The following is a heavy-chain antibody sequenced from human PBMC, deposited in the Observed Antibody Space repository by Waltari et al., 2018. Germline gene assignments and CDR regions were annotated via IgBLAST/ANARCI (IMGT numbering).Heavy chain of an antibody. CDR1: GGSFSGYY. J-gene: IGHJ5*02. CDR3: ASFDDFWSGYSGWFDP. V-gene: IGHV4-34*01. D-gene: IGHD3-3*01. Sequence: QVQLQQWGAGLLKPSETLSLTCAVYGGSFSGYYWSWLRQPPGKGLEWIGEINHSGSTNYNPSLKSRVTISVDTSKNQFSLKLSSVTAADTAVYYCASFDDFWSGYSGWFDPWGQGTLVTVSS. CDR2: INHSGST.